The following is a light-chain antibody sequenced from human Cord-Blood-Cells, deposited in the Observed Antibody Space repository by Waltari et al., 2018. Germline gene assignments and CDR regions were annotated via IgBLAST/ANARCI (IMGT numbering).Light chain of an antibody. CDR3: QHSYSTPYT. J-gene: IGKJ2*01. CDR1: QSISSY. V-gene: IGKV1-39*01. CDR2: AAS. Sequence: DIQMTQSPSSLSASLVDRVTITCRASQSISSYLNWYQQKPGKAPKLLIYAASSLQSWVPSRFSGSGSGTDFTLTISSLQPEYFATYYCQHSYSTPYTFGQGTKLEIK.